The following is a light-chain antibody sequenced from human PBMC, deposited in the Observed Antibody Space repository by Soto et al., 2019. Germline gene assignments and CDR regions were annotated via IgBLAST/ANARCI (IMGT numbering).Light chain of an antibody. CDR1: SSNIAKNS. CDR3: GTWDNSLRAWV. Sequence: QSVLTQPPSVSAAPGQRVTISCSGSSSNIAKNSVSWYQQIPGTAPKLLLYDNDERPSGIPDRFSGSKSDSSGTLAITGLQSGDEAHYYCGTWDNSLRAWVFGGGTQLTVL. CDR2: DND. V-gene: IGLV1-51*01. J-gene: IGLJ3*02.